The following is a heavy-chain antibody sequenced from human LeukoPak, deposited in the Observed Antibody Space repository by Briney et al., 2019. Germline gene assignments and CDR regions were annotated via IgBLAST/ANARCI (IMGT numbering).Heavy chain of an antibody. J-gene: IGHJ6*02. CDR1: GFSFSSYT. V-gene: IGHV3-21*01. D-gene: IGHD3-3*01. Sequence: GGSLRLSCAASGFSFSSYTMNWVRQAPGKGLEWDSSISSSSSYIYYADSVKGRFTISRDNAKNSLYLQMNSLRAEDTAVYYCAREGGYDFWSGPGMDVWGQGTTVTVSS. CDR3: AREGGYDFWSGPGMDV. CDR2: ISSSSSYI.